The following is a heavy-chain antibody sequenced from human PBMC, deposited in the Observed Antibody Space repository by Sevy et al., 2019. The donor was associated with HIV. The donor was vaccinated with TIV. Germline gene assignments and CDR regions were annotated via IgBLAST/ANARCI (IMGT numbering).Heavy chain of an antibody. CDR1: GFIFSSYA. CDR2: ISGSGGST. D-gene: IGHD1-26*01. V-gene: IGHV3-23*01. Sequence: GGSLRLSCAASGFIFSSYAMSWVRQAPGKGLEWVSGISGSGGSTYYEDSVKGRFTISRDNFRKTQYLEMNSLRAEDTAVYYGRGVGVTTNFDYWGQGTLVTVSS. J-gene: IGHJ4*02. CDR3: RGVGVTTNFDY.